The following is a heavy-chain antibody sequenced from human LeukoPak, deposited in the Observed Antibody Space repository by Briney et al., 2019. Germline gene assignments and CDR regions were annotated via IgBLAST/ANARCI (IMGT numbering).Heavy chain of an antibody. CDR3: ARHGSSYSFDC. CDR1: GGSISGYY. CDR2: ITYSGST. D-gene: IGHD6-13*01. V-gene: IGHV4-59*08. Sequence: SETLSLTCTVSGGSISGYYWSWIRQPPGKGLEWVDYITYSGSTNYNPSLKSRVTMSVDTSKNQFSLRLSSVTAADTAVYYCARHGSSYSFDCWGQGTLVTVSS. J-gene: IGHJ4*02.